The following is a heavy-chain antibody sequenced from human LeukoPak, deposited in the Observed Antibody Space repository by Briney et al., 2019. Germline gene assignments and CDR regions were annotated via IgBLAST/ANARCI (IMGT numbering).Heavy chain of an antibody. Sequence: GGSLRLSCAASGFTFSHYTMNWVRQAPGKGLEWVSSISGGSRSIYYVDSVKARFTISRDNADNSLYLQVNSLRAEATAIYYCARDYFYCGGDCFVDCWGQGTLVTVSS. D-gene: IGHD2-21*02. CDR2: ISGGSRSI. V-gene: IGHV3-21*04. CDR1: GFTFSHYT. CDR3: ARDYFYCGGDCFVDC. J-gene: IGHJ4*02.